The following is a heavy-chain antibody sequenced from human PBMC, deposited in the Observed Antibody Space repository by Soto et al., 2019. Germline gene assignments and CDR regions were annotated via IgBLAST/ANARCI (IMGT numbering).Heavy chain of an antibody. V-gene: IGHV4-39*01. Sequence: QLQLQESGPGLVKPSETLSLTCTVSGGSISSSSYYWGWIRQPPGKGLEWIGSIYYSGSTYYNPSLKSRVTMSVDTSKSQFSLKLSSVTAADTAVYYCARLPGELRFLEWVPRVDYYYYMDVWGKGTTVTVSS. J-gene: IGHJ6*03. CDR2: IYYSGST. CDR1: GGSISSSSYY. D-gene: IGHD3-3*01. CDR3: ARLPGELRFLEWVPRVDYYYYMDV.